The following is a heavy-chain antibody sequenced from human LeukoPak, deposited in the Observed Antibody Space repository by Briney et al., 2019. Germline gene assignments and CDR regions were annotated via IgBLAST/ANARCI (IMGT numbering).Heavy chain of an antibody. CDR3: ARRRGTKNWFDP. J-gene: IGHJ5*02. D-gene: IGHD2-2*01. Sequence: GESLKISCKGSAYTFSTSWIAWVRQMPGKGLEWMGIIFPLDSDTRYSPSLQGQVTISVDKSISTAYLQWSSLKASDTAMYYRARRRGTKNWFDPWGQGTLVTVSS. V-gene: IGHV5-51*01. CDR1: AYTFSTSW. CDR2: IFPLDSDT.